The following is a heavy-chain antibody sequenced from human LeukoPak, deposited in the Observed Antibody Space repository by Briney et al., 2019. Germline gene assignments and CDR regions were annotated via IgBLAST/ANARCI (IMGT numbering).Heavy chain of an antibody. CDR2: FSGGGSST. CDR1: GFTFSTYA. CDR3: STRGGSSFDY. Sequence: GGSLRLSCAASGFTFSTYAMNWVRQAPGKGLEWVSVFSGGGSSTYYADSVKGRFTISRDNSKNTLYLQMNSLRAEDTAVYYCSTRGGSSFDYWGQGTLVTVSS. J-gene: IGHJ4*02. D-gene: IGHD2-15*01. V-gene: IGHV3-23*01.